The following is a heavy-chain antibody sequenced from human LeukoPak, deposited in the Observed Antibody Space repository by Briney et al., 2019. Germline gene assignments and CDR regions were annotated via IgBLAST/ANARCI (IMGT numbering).Heavy chain of an antibody. CDR1: GDSISGYH. CDR2: INHSGST. J-gene: IGHJ5*02. D-gene: IGHD6-19*01. V-gene: IGHV4-34*01. Sequence: PETLSLTCGVYGDSISGYHWSWIRQPPGKGLEWIGEINHSGSTNYSPSLKSRVTISVDTSKNQFSLKLSSVTAADTAVYYCAGTWQWLDLNWFDPWGQGTLVTVSS. CDR3: AGTWQWLDLNWFDP.